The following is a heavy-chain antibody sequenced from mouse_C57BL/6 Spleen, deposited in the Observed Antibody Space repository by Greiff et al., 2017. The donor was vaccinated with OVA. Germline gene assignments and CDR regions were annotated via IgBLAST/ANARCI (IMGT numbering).Heavy chain of an antibody. Sequence: VKLMESGAELVKPGASVTISCKASGYSFSSYWMNWVKQRPGKGLEWIGQIYPGDGDTNYNGKFKGKATLTADKSSSTAYMQLSSLTSEDSAVYFCARKGNYSWYFDVWGTGTTVTVSS. J-gene: IGHJ1*03. V-gene: IGHV1-80*01. CDR3: ARKGNYSWYFDV. CDR2: IYPGDGDT. CDR1: GYSFSSYW. D-gene: IGHD1-1*01.